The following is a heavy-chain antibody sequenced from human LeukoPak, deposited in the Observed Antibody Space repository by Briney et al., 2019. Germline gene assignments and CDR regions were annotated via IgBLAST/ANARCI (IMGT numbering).Heavy chain of an antibody. Sequence: SETLSLTCTVSGGSISSYYWSWIRQPPGKGLEWIGYIYYSGSTNYNPSLKSRVTISVDTSKNQFPLKLRTVTAADTAVYYCARSTYYYDSSGLIPADYWGQGTLVTVSS. D-gene: IGHD3-22*01. CDR1: GGSISSYY. J-gene: IGHJ4*02. CDR3: ARSTYYYDSSGLIPADY. CDR2: IYYSGST. V-gene: IGHV4-59*01.